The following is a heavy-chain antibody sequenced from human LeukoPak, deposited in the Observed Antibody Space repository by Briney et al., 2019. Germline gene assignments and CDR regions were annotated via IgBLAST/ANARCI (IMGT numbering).Heavy chain of an antibody. CDR3: ARSSLLWFGDPHFDF. Sequence: SVKVSCKASGGTFSSYAISWVRQAPGQGLEWMGGIIPIFGTANYAQKFQGRVTITADESTSTAYMELSSLRSEDTAVYYCARSSLLWFGDPHFDFWGQGTLVTVSS. CDR1: GGTFSSYA. CDR2: IIPIFGTA. D-gene: IGHD3-10*01. J-gene: IGHJ4*02. V-gene: IGHV1-69*13.